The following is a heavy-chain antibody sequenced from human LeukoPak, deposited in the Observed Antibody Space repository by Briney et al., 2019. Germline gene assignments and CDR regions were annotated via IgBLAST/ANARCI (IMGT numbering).Heavy chain of an antibody. CDR1: GFTFSVAG. CDR2: IIGNGGST. D-gene: IGHD2-15*01. J-gene: IGHJ4*02. CDR3: AKRTCGGSTCYPLDS. V-gene: IGHV3-23*01. Sequence: GGSLRLSCAASGFTFSVAGMHWVRQAPGKGLEWVSAIIGNGGSTYYTDSVQGRFTISRDNSKNTLYLQMNSLRAEDTGVYYCAKRTCGGSTCYPLDSWGQGTLVTVSS.